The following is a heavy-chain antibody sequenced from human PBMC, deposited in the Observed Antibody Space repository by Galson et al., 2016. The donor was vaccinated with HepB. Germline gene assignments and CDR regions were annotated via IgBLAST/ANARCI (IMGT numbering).Heavy chain of an antibody. V-gene: IGHV3-21*01. D-gene: IGHD3-10*01. J-gene: IGHJ5*02. CDR2: ISSTSSYI. CDR1: GFTFSIYN. Sequence: SLRLSCAASGFTFSIYNMNWVRQAPGKGLEWVSSISSTSSYIYYADSVKGRFTISRDNAKNSLYLQMNSLRAEDTAVYYCARPGSGSYFWLDPWGQGTLVTVSS. CDR3: ARPGSGSYFWLDP.